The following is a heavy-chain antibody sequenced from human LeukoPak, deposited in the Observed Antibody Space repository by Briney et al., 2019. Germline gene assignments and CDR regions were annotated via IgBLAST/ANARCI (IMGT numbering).Heavy chain of an antibody. D-gene: IGHD5-18*01. CDR1: GFTFSDNY. J-gene: IGHJ6*01. Sequence: PGGTLRLSCAASGFTFSDNYMSWIRQAPGKELKWFAYISGSGGTVYYADPVKGRFTTARDHAKNSMYLQMNSLRAEDTAVYCCASSGVYGYAGYRDVWGEGTTVTVSS. V-gene: IGHV3-11*01. CDR3: ASSGVYGYAGYRDV. CDR2: ISGSGGTV.